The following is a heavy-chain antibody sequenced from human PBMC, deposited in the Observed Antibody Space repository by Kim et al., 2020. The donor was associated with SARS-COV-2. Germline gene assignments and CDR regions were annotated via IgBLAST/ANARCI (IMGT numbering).Heavy chain of an antibody. V-gene: IGHV1-69*13. CDR2: IIPIFGTA. D-gene: IGHD3-10*01. J-gene: IGHJ5*02. Sequence: SVKVSCKASGGTFSSYAISWVRQAPGQGLEWMGGIIPIFGTANYAQKFQGRVTITADESTSTAYMELSSLRSEDTAVYYCARVAGGFENWFDPWGQGTLVTVSS. CDR3: ARVAGGFENWFDP. CDR1: GGTFSSYA.